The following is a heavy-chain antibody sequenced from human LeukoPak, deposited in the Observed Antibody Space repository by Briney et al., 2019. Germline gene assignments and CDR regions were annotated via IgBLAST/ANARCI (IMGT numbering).Heavy chain of an antibody. D-gene: IGHD7-27*01. Sequence: GGSLRLSCAASGFTFSSYGMNCVRQAPGKGLEWVSYISSSSSSIYYADSVKGRFTISRDNAQNSLYLHLNSLRDEDTAVYYCARETGALGIDYWGQGTLVSVSS. J-gene: IGHJ4*02. CDR1: GFTFSSYG. CDR2: ISSSSSSI. CDR3: ARETGALGIDY. V-gene: IGHV3-48*02.